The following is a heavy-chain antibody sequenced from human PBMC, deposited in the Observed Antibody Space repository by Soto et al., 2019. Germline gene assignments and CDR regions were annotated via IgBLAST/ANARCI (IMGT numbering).Heavy chain of an antibody. CDR1: GYTFTGYY. CDR2: INPNSGGT. V-gene: IGHV1-2*04. D-gene: IGHD5-18*01. Sequence: GASVKVSCKASGYTFTGYYMHWVRQAPGQGLEWMGWINPNSGGTNYAQKFQGWVTMTRDTSISTAYMELSRLRSDDTAVYYCARAEGTAMEPYYYYGMDVWGQGTTVTVSS. CDR3: ARAEGTAMEPYYYYGMDV. J-gene: IGHJ6*02.